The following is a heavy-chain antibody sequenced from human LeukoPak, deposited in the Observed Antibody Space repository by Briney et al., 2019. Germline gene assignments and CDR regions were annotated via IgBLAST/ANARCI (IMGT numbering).Heavy chain of an antibody. J-gene: IGHJ3*02. Sequence: SETLSLTCTVSGGSISSGSYYWSWIRQPAGKGLEWIGRIHTSGSTNYNPSLKSRVTISVDTSKNQFSLKLSSVTAADTAVYYCSRDPITMIVMGGAFDIWGQGTMVTVSP. CDR3: SRDPITMIVMGGAFDI. V-gene: IGHV4-61*02. D-gene: IGHD3-22*01. CDR2: IHTSGST. CDR1: GGSISSGSYY.